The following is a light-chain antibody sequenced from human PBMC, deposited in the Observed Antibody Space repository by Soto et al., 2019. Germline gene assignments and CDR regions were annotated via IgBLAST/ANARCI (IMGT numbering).Light chain of an antibody. CDR1: TGAVTRAQY. CDR3: LLSDSVGVV. Sequence: QAVVTQEPSLTVSPGGTVTLTCGSSTGAVTRAQYPYWFQQRPGQVPRTLIFDTSDKQSWTTARFSGSLLGGKAALTLSGAQPEEEAEYYCLLSDSVGVVFGGGPKLTAL. CDR2: DTS. V-gene: IGLV7-46*01. J-gene: IGLJ2*01.